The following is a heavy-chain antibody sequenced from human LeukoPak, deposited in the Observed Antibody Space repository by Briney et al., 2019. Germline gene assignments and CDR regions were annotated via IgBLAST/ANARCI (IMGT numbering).Heavy chain of an antibody. CDR1: GFTFSSYA. D-gene: IGHD5-18*01. CDR2: ISGSGGST. V-gene: IGHV3-23*01. Sequence: GGSLRLPCAASGFTFSSYAMSWVRQAPGKGLEWVSAISGSGGSTYYADSVKGRFTISRDNSKNTLYLQVNSLRAEDTAVYYCAKGAGGYSYGNHNYWGQGTLVTVSS. CDR3: AKGAGGYSYGNHNY. J-gene: IGHJ4*02.